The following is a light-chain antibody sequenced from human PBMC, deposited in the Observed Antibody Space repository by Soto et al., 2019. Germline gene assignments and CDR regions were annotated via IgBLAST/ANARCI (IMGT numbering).Light chain of an antibody. CDR3: QQDINYPWT. CDR2: DAS. J-gene: IGKJ1*01. Sequence: EIVLTQSPATLSLSPGERATLPCRASQSVSTYLAWYQHKPGQAPRLLIYDASNRATGIPARFSGSGSGTDFTLAISSLQPEDSATYYCQQDINYPWTFGQGTKVDIK. CDR1: QSVSTY. V-gene: IGKV3-11*01.